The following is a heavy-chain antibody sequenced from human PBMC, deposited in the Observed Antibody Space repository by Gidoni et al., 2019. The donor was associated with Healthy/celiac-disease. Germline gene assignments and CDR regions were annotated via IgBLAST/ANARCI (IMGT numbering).Heavy chain of an antibody. Sequence: EVQLVQSGAEVKKPGESLKISCKGSGYRFTSYWIGWVRQMPGKGLELMGIIYPGDSDTRYSPSFQGQVTISADKSISTAYLQWSSLKASDTAMYYCARLLYSQHYYYYYGMDVWGQGTTVTVSS. CDR1: GYRFTSYW. CDR3: ARLLYSQHYYYYYGMDV. J-gene: IGHJ6*02. D-gene: IGHD2-15*01. V-gene: IGHV5-51*01. CDR2: IYPGDSDT.